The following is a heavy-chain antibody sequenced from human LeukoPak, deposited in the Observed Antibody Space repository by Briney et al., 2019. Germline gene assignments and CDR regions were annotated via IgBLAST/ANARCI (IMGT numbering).Heavy chain of an antibody. V-gene: IGHV4-39*01. CDR3: AREEWLAAGSGYYYGMDV. CDR1: GGSISSRSYY. CDR2: LYYSGGT. D-gene: IGHD6-19*01. Sequence: SETLSLTCTVSGGSISSRSYYWGWIRQPPGKGLEWIGSLYYSGGTYYNPSLKSRVTISADTSKNQFSLKLSSVIAADTAVYYCAREEWLAAGSGYYYGMDVWGQGTTVTVSS. J-gene: IGHJ6*02.